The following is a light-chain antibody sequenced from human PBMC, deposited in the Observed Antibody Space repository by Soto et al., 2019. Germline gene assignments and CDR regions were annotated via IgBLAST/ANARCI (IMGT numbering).Light chain of an antibody. V-gene: IGKV1-27*01. Sequence: DIQLTQSPSSLSASVGDRVTITCRASRGIGNYLAWYRQKSGKVPNLLIYAASTFQSGVSSRDSGNRSWTEFTLTIRTLQHGDVASDYSQKYDDAALSFGRETKVEI. CDR2: AAS. J-gene: IGKJ4*01. CDR3: QKYDDAALS. CDR1: RGIGNY.